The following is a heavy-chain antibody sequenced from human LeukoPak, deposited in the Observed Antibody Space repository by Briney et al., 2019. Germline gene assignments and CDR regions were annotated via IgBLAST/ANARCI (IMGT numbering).Heavy chain of an antibody. V-gene: IGHV3-33*01. Sequence: GRSLRLSCAASGSTFSSYGMHWVRQAPGKGLEWVAVIWYDGSNKYYADSVKGRFTISRDNSKNTLYLQMNSLRAEDTAVYYCAREKRGDLYGSGSSPFDYWGQGTLVTVSS. CDR3: AREKRGDLYGSGSSPFDY. D-gene: IGHD3-10*01. J-gene: IGHJ4*02. CDR2: IWYDGSNK. CDR1: GSTFSSYG.